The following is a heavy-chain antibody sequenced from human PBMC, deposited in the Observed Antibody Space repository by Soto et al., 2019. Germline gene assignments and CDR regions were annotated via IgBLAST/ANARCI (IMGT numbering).Heavy chain of an antibody. CDR3: ASRDFADYGWFDP. CDR1: GFTFSDHA. CDR2: ISDDGTRK. D-gene: IGHD3-16*01. J-gene: IGHJ5*02. V-gene: IGHV3-30*04. Sequence: PGGSLRLSCRGSGFTFSDHALHWVRQAPGKGLEWVAVISDDGTRKDHAESVRGRFTISRDDSKSTVYLQMTNLRPDDTATYFCASRDFADYGWFDPWGPGTLVTVSS.